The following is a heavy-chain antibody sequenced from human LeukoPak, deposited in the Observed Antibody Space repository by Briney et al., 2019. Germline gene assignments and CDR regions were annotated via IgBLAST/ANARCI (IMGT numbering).Heavy chain of an antibody. V-gene: IGHV1-2*02. D-gene: IGHD6-13*01. CDR2: FNPNSGGT. CDR3: ARVPAAPAAAGFYYYYYMDV. J-gene: IGHJ6*03. Sequence: ASVKVSCKASGYTFTGYYMHWVRQAPGQGLEWMGWFNPNSGGTNYAQKFQGRVTMTRDTSISTAYMELSRLRSDDTAVYYCARVPAAPAAAGFYYYYYMDVWGKGTTVTVSS. CDR1: GYTFTGYY.